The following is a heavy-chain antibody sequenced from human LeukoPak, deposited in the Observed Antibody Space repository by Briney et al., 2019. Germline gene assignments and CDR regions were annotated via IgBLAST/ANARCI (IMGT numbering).Heavy chain of an antibody. CDR3: ASVGPRDAFDI. Sequence: GGSLRLSCAASVFTFRSYSMNGVRESPGKGLEGVSSISSSSSYIYDADSVKGRFTISRDNAKNSLYLQMNSLRAEDTAVYYCASVGPRDAFDIWGQGTMVTVSS. J-gene: IGHJ3*02. CDR2: ISSSSSYI. CDR1: VFTFRSYS. V-gene: IGHV3-21*01.